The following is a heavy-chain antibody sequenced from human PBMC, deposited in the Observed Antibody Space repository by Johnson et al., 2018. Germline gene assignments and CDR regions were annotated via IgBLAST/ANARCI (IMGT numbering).Heavy chain of an antibody. CDR1: GFTFSSYA. J-gene: IGHJ6*02. CDR3: ARGGLMGATTGMNV. D-gene: IGHD1-26*01. CDR2: ISYDGSNK. Sequence: QVQLVQSGGGVVQPGRSLRLSCAASGFTFSSYAMHWVRQAPGKGLEWVAVISYDGSNKYSADSVKGRFTISRDNSKNTLYLQMNSLRAEDTAVYYCARGGLMGATTGMNVWGQGTTVTVSS. V-gene: IGHV3-30*04.